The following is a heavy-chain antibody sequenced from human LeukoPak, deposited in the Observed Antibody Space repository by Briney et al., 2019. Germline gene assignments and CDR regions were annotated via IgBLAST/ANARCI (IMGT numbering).Heavy chain of an antibody. J-gene: IGHJ4*02. V-gene: IGHV4-59*08. Sequence: SETLSLTCTVSGGSISSYYWSWIRQPPGKGLGWIGYIYYSGSTNYNPSLKSRVTISVDTSKNQFSLKLSSVTAADTAVYYCARRGSSSWYYFDYWGQGTLVTVSS. CDR1: GGSISSYY. CDR3: ARRGSSSWYYFDY. CDR2: IYYSGST. D-gene: IGHD6-13*01.